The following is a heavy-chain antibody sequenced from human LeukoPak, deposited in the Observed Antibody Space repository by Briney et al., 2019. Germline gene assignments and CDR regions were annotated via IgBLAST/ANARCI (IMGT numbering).Heavy chain of an antibody. V-gene: IGHV4-34*01. CDR1: GGSFSGYY. CDR3: ASLYYYDSSGYDY. Sequence: PSETLSLTCAVYGGSFSGYYWSWIRQPPGKVLEWIGEINHSGSTNYNPSLKSRVTISVDTSKNQFSLKLSSVTAADTAVYYCASLYYYDSSGYDYWGQGTLVTVSS. D-gene: IGHD3-22*01. J-gene: IGHJ4*02. CDR2: INHSGST.